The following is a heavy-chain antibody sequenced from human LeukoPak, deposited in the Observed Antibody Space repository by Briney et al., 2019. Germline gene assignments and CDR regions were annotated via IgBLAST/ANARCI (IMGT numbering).Heavy chain of an antibody. CDR1: GFTFSIYW. CDR2: IKEDGSEK. CDR3: ARYCSGGSCFDY. Sequence: GGSLRLSCAASGFTFSIYWMSWVRQAPGKGLEWVANIKEDGSEKYYVDSVKGRFTISRDNAKNSLYLQMNSLRAEDTAVYYCARYCSGGSCFDYWGQGTLVTVSS. D-gene: IGHD2-15*01. V-gene: IGHV3-7*04. J-gene: IGHJ4*02.